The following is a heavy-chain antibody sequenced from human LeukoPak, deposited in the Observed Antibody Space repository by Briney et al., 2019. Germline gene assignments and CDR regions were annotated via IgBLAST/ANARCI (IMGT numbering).Heavy chain of an antibody. V-gene: IGHV3-48*02. J-gene: IGHJ6*02. D-gene: IGHD6-19*01. CDR2: ISSSSSTI. Sequence: PGGSLRLSCAASGFTFSSYSMNWVRQAPGKGLESVSYISSSSSTIYYADSVKGRFTISRDNAKNSLYLQMNSLRDEDTAVYYCANQRAGTYYYGMDVWGQGTTVTVSS. CDR3: ANQRAGTYYYGMDV. CDR1: GFTFSSYS.